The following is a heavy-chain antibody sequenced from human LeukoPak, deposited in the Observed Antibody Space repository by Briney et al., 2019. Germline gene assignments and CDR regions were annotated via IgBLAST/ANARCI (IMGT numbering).Heavy chain of an antibody. J-gene: IGHJ6*02. CDR2: ISYDGGNK. CDR1: GFTFSSYV. CDR3: AKDYYDFWSGGYYYYYGMDV. Sequence: GGSLRLSCAASGFTFSSYVMHWVRQAPGKGLEWVVVISYDGGNKYYADSVEGRFTISRDNSKNTLYLQMNSLRSDDTAVYYCAKDYYDFWSGGYYYYYGMDVWGQGTTVTVSS. D-gene: IGHD3-3*01. V-gene: IGHV3-30*18.